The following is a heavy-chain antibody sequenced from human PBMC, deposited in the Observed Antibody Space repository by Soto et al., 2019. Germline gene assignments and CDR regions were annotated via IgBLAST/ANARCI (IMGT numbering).Heavy chain of an antibody. CDR2: IYHSGST. CDR3: ARAPYDFWSGYPNWFDP. J-gene: IGHJ5*02. V-gene: IGHV4-4*02. D-gene: IGHD3-3*01. CDR1: GGSISSSNW. Sequence: SETLSLTCAVSGGSISSSNWWSWVRQPPGKGLEWIGEIYHSGSTNYNPSLKSRVTISVDKSKNQLSLKLSSVTAADTAVYYCARAPYDFWSGYPNWFDPWGQGTLVTVSS.